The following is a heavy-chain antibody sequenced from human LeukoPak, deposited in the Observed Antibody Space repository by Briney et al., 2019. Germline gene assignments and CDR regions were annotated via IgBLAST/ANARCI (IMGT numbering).Heavy chain of an antibody. D-gene: IGHD1-26*01. CDR3: ATRVRPTSPGVFDI. CDR1: GASISSYY. Sequence: SETLSLTCTVSGASISSYYWSWFRQSPGKGLESIGYIYYTGSTNHTPSLKSRVTLSVDTSKNHFSLKLTSVTAADTAVYYCATRVRPTSPGVFDIWGQGTLVTVSS. CDR2: IYYTGST. J-gene: IGHJ3*02. V-gene: IGHV4-59*01.